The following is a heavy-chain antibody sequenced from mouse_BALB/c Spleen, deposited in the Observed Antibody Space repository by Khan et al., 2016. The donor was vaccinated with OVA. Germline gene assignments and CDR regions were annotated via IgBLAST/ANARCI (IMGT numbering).Heavy chain of an antibody. D-gene: IGHD2-3*01. CDR1: GFSLTDFG. CDR2: IWGDGRT. J-gene: IGHJ3*01. CDR3: AREGNGYYGFAS. Sequence: VQLQESGPGLVAPSQSLSITCTVSGFSLTDFGVNWIRQPPGKGLEWLGMIWGDGRTDYNSALKSRLSISRDNSKSQVFLKMNSLQTDDTARYYCAREGNGYYGFASWGQGTLVTVSA. V-gene: IGHV2-6-7*01.